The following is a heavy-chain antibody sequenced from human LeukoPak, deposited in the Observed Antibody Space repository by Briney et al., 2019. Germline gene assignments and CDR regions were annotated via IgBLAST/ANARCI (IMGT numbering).Heavy chain of an antibody. CDR3: ARATPGPFWSGYYTGNGQLLDY. CDR2: IIPILGIA. D-gene: IGHD3-3*01. CDR1: GGTFSSYA. Sequence: SVKVSCKASGGTFSSYAISWVRQAPGQGLEWMGRIIPILGIANYAQKFQGRVTITADKSTSTAYMELSSLRSEDTAVYYCARATPGPFWSGYYTGNGQLLDYWGQGTLVTVPS. J-gene: IGHJ4*02. V-gene: IGHV1-69*04.